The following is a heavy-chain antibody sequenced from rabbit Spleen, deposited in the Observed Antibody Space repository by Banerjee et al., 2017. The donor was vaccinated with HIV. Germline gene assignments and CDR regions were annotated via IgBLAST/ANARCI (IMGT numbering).Heavy chain of an antibody. CDR1: GFTLSSYW. Sequence: QEQLEESGGDLVKPEGSLALTCTASGFTLSSYWICWVRQAPGKGLEWTACIYTGDGGTYYVSWAKGRFAISKTSSTTVTLQMTVLTAADTATYFCARSYLDNVNRFNLWGPGTLVTVS. D-gene: IGHD3-3*01. J-gene: IGHJ4*01. CDR2: IYTGDGGT. CDR3: ARSYLDNVNRFNL. V-gene: IGHV1S45*01.